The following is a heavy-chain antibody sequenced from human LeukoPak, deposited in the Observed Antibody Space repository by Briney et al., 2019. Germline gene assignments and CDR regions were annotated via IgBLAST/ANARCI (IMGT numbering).Heavy chain of an antibody. CDR2: ISTSGGST. V-gene: IGHV3-48*03. CDR1: GFTFSNYD. CDR3: ARRTYVDY. Sequence: PGGSLRLSCAASGFTFSNYDMIWVRQAPGKGLEWVSYISTSGGSTNYADSVKGRFTISRDNAKNSLYLQINSLRAEDTALYYCARRTYVDYWGQGTLVTVSS. D-gene: IGHD3-16*01. J-gene: IGHJ4*02.